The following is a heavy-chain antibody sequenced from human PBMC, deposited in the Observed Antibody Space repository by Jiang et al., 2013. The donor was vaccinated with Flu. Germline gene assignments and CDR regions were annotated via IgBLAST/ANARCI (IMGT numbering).Heavy chain of an antibody. Sequence: GAEVKKPGESLKISCQGSGYTFSSYWIGWVRQMPGKGLEWMGIIYPGDSDTRYSPSFQGQVTISADKSISTAYLQWSSLKASDTAMYYCATQDEGSVDTAMGAFDYWGQGTLVTVS. V-gene: IGHV5-51*03. CDR3: ATQDEGSVDTAMGAFDY. CDR1: GYTFSSYW. CDR2: IYPGDSDT. J-gene: IGHJ4*02. D-gene: IGHD5-18*01.